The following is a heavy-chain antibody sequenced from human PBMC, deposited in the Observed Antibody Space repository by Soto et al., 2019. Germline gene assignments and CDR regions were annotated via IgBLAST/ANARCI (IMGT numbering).Heavy chain of an antibody. CDR3: ASRDPGTSVDY. J-gene: IGHJ4*02. D-gene: IGHD1-7*01. Sequence: QVQLQESGPGLVKPSGTLSLTCAVSGGSFTSNNWWTWVRQPPVQGLEWIGEIYRTGSTNYNPSLKSRVTISLDKSANQFSLKVTSLTAADTAVYYCASRDPGTSVDYWGQGTLVTVSS. CDR2: IYRTGST. V-gene: IGHV4-4*02. CDR1: GGSFTSNNW.